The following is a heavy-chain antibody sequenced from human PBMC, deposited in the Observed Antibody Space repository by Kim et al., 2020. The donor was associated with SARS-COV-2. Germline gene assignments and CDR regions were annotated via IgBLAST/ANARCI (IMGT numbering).Heavy chain of an antibody. CDR2: IKTDGSAQ. CDR1: GFTFSTHW. Sequence: GGSLRLSCAASGFTFSTHWMNWIRQAPGKGLEWVANIKTDGSAQYYVDSVKGRFTISRDNAKNSLYLQMNSPRADDTAVYYCGRDMDVWGQGTTVTVSS. J-gene: IGHJ6*02. V-gene: IGHV3-7*01. CDR3: GRDMDV.